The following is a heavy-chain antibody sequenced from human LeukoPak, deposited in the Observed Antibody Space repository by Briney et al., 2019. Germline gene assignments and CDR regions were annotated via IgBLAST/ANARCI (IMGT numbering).Heavy chain of an antibody. V-gene: IGHV4-39*01. J-gene: IGHJ4*02. CDR3: ARQNYGAAPLRY. D-gene: IGHD4/OR15-4a*01. CDR2: IFYSGST. CDR1: SGSISTSNYY. Sequence: SETLSLTCTVSSGSISTSNYYWGWVRQPPGKALEWIGNIFYSGSTYYSPSLKSRVSMSVDTSKNQFSLKLSSVTAADTAVYYCARQNYGAAPLRYWGQGTLVTVSS.